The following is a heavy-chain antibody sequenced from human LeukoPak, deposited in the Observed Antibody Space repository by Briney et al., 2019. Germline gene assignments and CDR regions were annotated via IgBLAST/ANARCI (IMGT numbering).Heavy chain of an antibody. Sequence: ASVKVSCKASGGTFSSYAISWVRQAPGQGLEWMGWINPNSGGTNYAQKFQGRVTMTRDTSISTAYMELSRLRSDDTAVYYCARAFTNYDILTGYYPTHFDYWGQGTLVTVSS. CDR2: INPNSGGT. CDR3: ARAFTNYDILTGYYPTHFDY. V-gene: IGHV1-2*02. CDR1: GGTFSSYA. D-gene: IGHD3-9*01. J-gene: IGHJ4*02.